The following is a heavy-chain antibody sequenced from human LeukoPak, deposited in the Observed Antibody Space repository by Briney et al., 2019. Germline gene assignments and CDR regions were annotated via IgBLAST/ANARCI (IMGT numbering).Heavy chain of an antibody. Sequence: GGSPRLSCAASGCPFNSFWMHWVRQAPGKGLVWVSDMNEYSTTIRYADSVKGRFTISRDNAKSILYLQMNNLRAEDTAMYFCARGGVNPVDHWGQGTLVTVSS. CDR2: MNEYSTTI. J-gene: IGHJ4*02. V-gene: IGHV3-74*01. CDR1: GCPFNSFW. CDR3: ARGGVNPVDH. D-gene: IGHD1-14*01.